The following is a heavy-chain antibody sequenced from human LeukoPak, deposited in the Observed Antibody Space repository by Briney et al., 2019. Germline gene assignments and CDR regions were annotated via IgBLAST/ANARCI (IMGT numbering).Heavy chain of an antibody. D-gene: IGHD3-22*01. CDR2: IYYSGST. CDR3: ARLYYDSSGYYQICYFDY. V-gene: IGHV4-39*01. J-gene: IGHJ4*02. CDR1: GASISSSSYY. Sequence: PSETLSLTCTGSGASISSSSYYWGWIRQPPGKGLEWIGSIYYSGSTYYNPSLKSRVTISVDTSKNQFSLNLSSVTAADTAVYYCARLYYDSSGYYQICYFDYWGQGTLVTVSS.